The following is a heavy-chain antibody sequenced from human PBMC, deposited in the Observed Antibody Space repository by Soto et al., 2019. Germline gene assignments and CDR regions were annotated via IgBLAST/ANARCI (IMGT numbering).Heavy chain of an antibody. Sequence: QLQLQESGPGLVKPSETLSLTCIVSGGSISSSSYYWGWIRQPPGKGLEWIGSIHYSGSTYYNPSLKSRVTISVDTSKNQFSLKLTSVTAADTAVYNCARQPRDYCAMDVWGQGTTVTVSS. J-gene: IGHJ6*02. V-gene: IGHV4-39*01. CDR1: GGSISSSSYY. CDR3: ARQPRDYCAMDV. CDR2: IHYSGST.